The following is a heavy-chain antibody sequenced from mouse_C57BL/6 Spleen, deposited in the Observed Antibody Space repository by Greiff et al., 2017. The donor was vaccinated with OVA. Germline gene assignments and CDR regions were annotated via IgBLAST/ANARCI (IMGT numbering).Heavy chain of an antibody. V-gene: IGHV1-64*01. J-gene: IGHJ2*01. CDR3: DYGNYRGDDY. CDR1: GYTFTSYW. Sequence: QFHVKQPGAELVKPGASVKLSCKASGYTFTSYWMHWVKQRPGQGLEWIGMIHPNSGSTNYNEKFKSKATLTVDKSSSTAYMQLSSLTSEDSAVYYCDYGNYRGDDYWGQGTTLTVSS. CDR2: IHPNSGST. D-gene: IGHD2-1*01.